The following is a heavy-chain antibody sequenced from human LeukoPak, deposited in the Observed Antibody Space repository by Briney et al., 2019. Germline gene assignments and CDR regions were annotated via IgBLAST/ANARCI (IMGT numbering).Heavy chain of an antibody. CDR2: IYYSGST. V-gene: IGHV4-59*01. Sequence: SETLSLTCTVSGGSISSYYWSWIRQPPGKGLEWIGYIYYSGSTNYNPSLKSRVTISVDTSKNQFSLKLSSVTAADTAVYYCALNSELEQQLAYFDIWGQGTMVTVSS. CDR3: ALNSELEQQLAYFDI. CDR1: GGSISSYY. D-gene: IGHD6-13*01. J-gene: IGHJ3*02.